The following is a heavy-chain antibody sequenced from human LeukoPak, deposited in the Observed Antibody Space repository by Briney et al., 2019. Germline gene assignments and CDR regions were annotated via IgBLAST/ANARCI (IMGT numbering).Heavy chain of an antibody. CDR1: GFSISIGYY. CDR3: ARVTGYTIEDYFDY. V-gene: IGHV4-38-2*02. D-gene: IGHD3-9*01. Sequence: SETLSLTCIVSGFSISIGYYWGWIRQPPGKGLECIGTIYHTGTTYYNPSLKSRVTISVDTSKNQFSLKLSSVTAADTAVYYCARVTGYTIEDYFDYWGQGTLVTVSS. CDR2: IYHTGTT. J-gene: IGHJ4*02.